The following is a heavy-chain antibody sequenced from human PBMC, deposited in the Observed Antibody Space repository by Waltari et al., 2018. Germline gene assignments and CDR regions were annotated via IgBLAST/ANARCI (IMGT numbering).Heavy chain of an antibody. D-gene: IGHD3-10*01. CDR1: DTSISSYY. J-gene: IGHJ5*02. V-gene: IGHV4-4*07. CDR2: IYISDMGQIKS. CDR3: ARDMARFDP. Sequence: QVQLQESGPGLVKPSETLSLTCSVSDTSISSYYWSWIRQPAGKGLEWIGRIYISDMGQIKSDHNPSLKSRVTMALDASKNQFSLKLRSVTAADTAVYYCARDMARFDPWGQGTLVIVSS.